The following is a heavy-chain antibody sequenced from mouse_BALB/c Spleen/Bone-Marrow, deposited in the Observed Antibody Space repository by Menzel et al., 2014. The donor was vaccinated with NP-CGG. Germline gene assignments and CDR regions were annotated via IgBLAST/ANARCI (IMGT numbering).Heavy chain of an antibody. CDR2: INPYNGDT. CDR1: GYSFTGYF. CDR3: ARGGLLRAMDY. J-gene: IGHJ4*01. V-gene: IGHV1-20*02. D-gene: IGHD2-3*01. Sequence: VQLKQSGPELVKPGASVKISCKASGYSFTGYFMNWVMQSHGKSLEWIGRINPYNGDTFYNQKFKGKATLTVDKSSSTAHMELRSLASEDSAVCYCARGGLLRAMDYWGQGTSVTVSS.